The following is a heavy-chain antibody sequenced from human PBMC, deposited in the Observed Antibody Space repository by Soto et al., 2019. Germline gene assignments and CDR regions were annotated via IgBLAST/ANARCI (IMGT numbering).Heavy chain of an antibody. Sequence: GGSLRLSCAASGFTFDDYTMHWVRQAPGKGLEWVSLISWDGGSTYYADSVKGRFTISRDNSKNSLYLQMNSLRTEDTALYYCAKDATVRKNDYYYYYGMDVWGQGTTVTVSS. J-gene: IGHJ6*02. D-gene: IGHD3-3*01. CDR2: ISWDGGST. CDR3: AKDATVRKNDYYYYYGMDV. CDR1: GFTFDDYT. V-gene: IGHV3-43*01.